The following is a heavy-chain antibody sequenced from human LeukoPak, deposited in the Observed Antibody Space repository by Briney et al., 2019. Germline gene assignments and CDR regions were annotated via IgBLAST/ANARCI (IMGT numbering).Heavy chain of an antibody. CDR3: ARHAAFAEYQSHLTHFDY. CDR2: IYHSGST. J-gene: IGHJ4*02. V-gene: IGHV4-61*08. CDR1: GGSISSGDYY. Sequence: SQTLSLTCTVPGGSISSGDYYWSWIRQPPGKRLEWIGYIYHSGSTNYNSSLKSRVTISVDTSKNQFSLKLSSVTAADTAVYYCARHAAFAEYQSHLTHFDYWGQGTLVTVSS. D-gene: IGHD2-2*01.